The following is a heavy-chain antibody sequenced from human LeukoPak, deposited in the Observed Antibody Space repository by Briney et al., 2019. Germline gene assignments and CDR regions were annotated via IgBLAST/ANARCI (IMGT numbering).Heavy chain of an antibody. CDR3: AKDPSRVVPAARLDY. Sequence: PGGSLRLSCAASGFTFSSYAMSWVRQAPGKGLEWVSAISGSGGSTYYADSVKGRFTISRDNSKNPLYLQMNSLRAEDTAVYYCAKDPSRVVPAARLDYWGQGTLVTVSS. CDR1: GFTFSSYA. CDR2: ISGSGGST. J-gene: IGHJ4*02. V-gene: IGHV3-23*01. D-gene: IGHD2-2*01.